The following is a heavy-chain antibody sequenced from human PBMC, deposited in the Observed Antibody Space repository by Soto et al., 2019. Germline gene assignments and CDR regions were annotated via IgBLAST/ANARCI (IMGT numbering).Heavy chain of an antibody. J-gene: IGHJ4*02. CDR2: ISAYNGNT. CDR1: GYTFTSYG. D-gene: IGHD2-2*02. V-gene: IGHV1-18*01. Sequence: QVQLVQSGAEVKKPGASVKVSCKASGYTFTSYGISWVRQAPGQGLEWMGWISAYNGNTNYAQKLQGRVTMTTDTSTSTAYMELRSLRSDDTAVYYFARDLIVVVPAAIWGGLGVDYWGQGTLVTVSS. CDR3: ARDLIVVVPAAIWGGLGVDY.